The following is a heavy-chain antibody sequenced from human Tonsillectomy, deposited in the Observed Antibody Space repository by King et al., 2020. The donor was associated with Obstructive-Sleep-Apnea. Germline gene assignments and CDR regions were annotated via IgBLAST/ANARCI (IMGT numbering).Heavy chain of an antibody. Sequence: QLQESGPGLVKPSETMSLTCNVSGGSIRTYYWSWIRQPPGKGLEWIGYVYYSGSTKFNPSLQSRVTISVETAKNHFSLKLNSVTAADTAVFYCARGYSTSWYYFDYWGQGTQVTVSS. CDR1: GGSIRTYY. CDR2: VYYSGST. CDR3: ARGYSTSWYYFDY. J-gene: IGHJ4*02. V-gene: IGHV4-59*01. D-gene: IGHD6-13*01.